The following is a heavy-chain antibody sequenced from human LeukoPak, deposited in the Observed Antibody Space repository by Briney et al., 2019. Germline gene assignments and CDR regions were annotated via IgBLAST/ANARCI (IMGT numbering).Heavy chain of an antibody. J-gene: IGHJ6*03. CDR1: GYSFTSYW. V-gene: IGHV5-51*01. D-gene: IGHD2-8*01. CDR3: ARLAFCTNAVCFSNYYYSMDV. Sequence: GESLKTSCKGSGYSFTSYWIGWVRQMPGKGLEWMGIIYPDDSDTTYSTSFQGQVTISADKYISTAYLQWSSLKASDTAMYYCARLAFCTNAVCFSNYYYSMDVWGRGTTVTVSS. CDR2: IYPDDSDT.